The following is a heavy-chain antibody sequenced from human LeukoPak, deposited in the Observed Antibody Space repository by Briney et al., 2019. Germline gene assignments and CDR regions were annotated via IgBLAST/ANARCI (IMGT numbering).Heavy chain of an antibody. CDR2: INPNSGGT. V-gene: IGHV1-2*02. J-gene: IGHJ4*02. D-gene: IGHD3-22*01. CDR3: ARDSDSSGYYFDY. CDR1: GYTFTGYY. Sequence: ASVKVSYKASGYTFTGYYMHWVRQAPGQGLEWMGWINPNSGGTNYAQKFQGRVTMTRDTSISTAYMELSRLRSDDTAVYYCARDSDSSGYYFDYWGQGTLVTVSS.